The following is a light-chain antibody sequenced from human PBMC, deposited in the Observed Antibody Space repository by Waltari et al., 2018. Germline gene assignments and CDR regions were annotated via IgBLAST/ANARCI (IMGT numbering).Light chain of an antibody. Sequence: QLVLTQSPSASASLGASVTLTCTLSSGHSSYAIAWPPQQPEKGPRFLMKLNSDGSHSKGDGIPDRFSGSSSGTERYLTISSLQSEDEADYYCQTWDTDIRVFGGGTELTVL. CDR1: SGHSSYA. V-gene: IGLV4-69*01. J-gene: IGLJ3*02. CDR2: LNSDGSH. CDR3: QTWDTDIRV.